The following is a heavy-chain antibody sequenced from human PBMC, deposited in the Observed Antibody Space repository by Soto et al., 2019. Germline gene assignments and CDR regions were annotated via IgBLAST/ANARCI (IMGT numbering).Heavy chain of an antibody. CDR3: AKDSTISAAGWFDP. CDR1: GFTFDDYA. D-gene: IGHD6-13*01. V-gene: IGHV3-9*01. Sequence: EVQLVESGGGLVRPGRSLRLSCAASGFTFDDYAMPWVRQAPGKGLEWVSGISWNSGSIAYADSVKGRFTISRDNAKNSLYLQMNSLRAEDTAFYYCAKDSTISAAGWFDPWGQGTPVTVSS. CDR2: ISWNSGSI. J-gene: IGHJ5*02.